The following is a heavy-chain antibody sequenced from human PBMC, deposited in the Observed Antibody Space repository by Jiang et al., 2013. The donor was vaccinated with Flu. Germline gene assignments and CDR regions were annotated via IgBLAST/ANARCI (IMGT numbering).Heavy chain of an antibody. J-gene: IGHJ3*02. CDR2: IYPGDSDT. V-gene: IGHV5-51*01. D-gene: IGHD3-10*01. Sequence: RQMPGKGLEWMGIIYPGDSDTRYSPSFQGQVTISADKSISTAYLQWSSLKASDTAMYYCASRQRGDAFDIWGQGTMVTVSS. CDR3: ASRQRGDAFDI.